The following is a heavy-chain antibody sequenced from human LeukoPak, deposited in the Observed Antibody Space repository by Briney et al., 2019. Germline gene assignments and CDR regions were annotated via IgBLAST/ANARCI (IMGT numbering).Heavy chain of an antibody. CDR2: TYYRSKWFT. CDR1: GDSVSSNSNA. Sequence: SQTLSLTCAISGDSVSSNSNAWNWIRQSPSRGLEWLGRTYYRSKWFTDYAPSVKSRMTVNPDTSKNQYSLRLNSVTPEDTAVYYCARGLKYQLLLVGWFDPWGQGTLVTVSS. D-gene: IGHD2-2*01. V-gene: IGHV6-1*01. CDR3: ARGLKYQLLLVGWFDP. J-gene: IGHJ5*02.